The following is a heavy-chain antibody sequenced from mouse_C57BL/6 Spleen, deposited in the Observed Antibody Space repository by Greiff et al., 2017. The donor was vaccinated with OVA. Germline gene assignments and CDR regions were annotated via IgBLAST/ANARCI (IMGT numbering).Heavy chain of an antibody. V-gene: IGHV1-39*01. CDR2: INPNYGTT. CDR1: GYSFTDYH. CDR3: ARSKSLSYYGYWYFDV. D-gene: IGHD1-1*01. J-gene: IGHJ1*03. Sequence: VQLQQSGPELVKPGASVKISCKASGYSFTDYHMNWVKQSNGKSLEWIGVINPNYGTTSYNQKFKGKATLTVDQSSSTAYLQLNNLTSEDSADYYCARSKSLSYYGYWYFDVWGTGTTVTVSS.